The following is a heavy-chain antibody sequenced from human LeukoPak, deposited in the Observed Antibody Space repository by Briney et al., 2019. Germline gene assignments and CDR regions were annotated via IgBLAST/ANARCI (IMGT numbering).Heavy chain of an antibody. CDR3: ARRTGSYYGRFDY. V-gene: IGHV4-59*08. D-gene: IGHD1-26*01. Sequence: PSETLSLTCTVSGGSISSYYWSWIRQPPGKGLEWIGYIYYSRSTNYSPSLQSRVTMSVDTSKNQFSLKLSSVTAADTAMYYCARRTGSYYGRFDYWGQGTLVTVSS. CDR2: IYYSRST. CDR1: GGSISSYY. J-gene: IGHJ4*02.